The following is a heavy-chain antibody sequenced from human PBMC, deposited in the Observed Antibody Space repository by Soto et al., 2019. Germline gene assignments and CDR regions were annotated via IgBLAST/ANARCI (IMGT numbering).Heavy chain of an antibody. J-gene: IGHJ3*02. CDR2: ISWNSGSI. CDR3: AKDKGWSATENDAFDI. CDR1: GFTFDDYA. Sequence: GGSLRLSCAASGFTFDDYAMHWVRQAPGKGLEWVSGISWNSGSIGYADSVKGRFTISRDNAKNSLYLQMNSLRAEDTALYYCAKDKGWSATENDAFDIWGQGTMVTVSS. D-gene: IGHD3-3*01. V-gene: IGHV3-9*01.